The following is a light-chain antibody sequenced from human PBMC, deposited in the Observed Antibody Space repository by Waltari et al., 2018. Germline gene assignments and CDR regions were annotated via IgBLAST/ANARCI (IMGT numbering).Light chain of an antibody. J-gene: IGLJ2*01. CDR1: SSDVGNYKR. V-gene: IGLV2-23*02. CDR3: SSYAGSSKGV. CDR2: AVS. Sequence: QSALTQPASVSGSPGQSITISCTGTSSDVGNYKRVPWYQQHPGKAPKLMIYAVSKRPSGVSYCFSGSKSGDMASLTISGLQPEDEAEYFCSSYAGSSKGVFGGGTKVTVL.